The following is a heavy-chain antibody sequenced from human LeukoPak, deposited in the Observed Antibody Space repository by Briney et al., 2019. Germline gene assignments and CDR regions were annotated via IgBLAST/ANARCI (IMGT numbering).Heavy chain of an antibody. J-gene: IGHJ6*02. CDR2: IKSKTDGGTT. V-gene: IGHV3-15*01. Sequence: GGSLRLSCAASGFTFSNAWMSWVRQAPGKGLEWVGRIKSKTDGGTTDYAAPVKGRFTISRDDSKNTLYLQMNSLKTEDTAVYYCTTVERYYYDSSGYYYIRYGMDVWGQGTTVTVSS. CDR1: GFTFSNAW. D-gene: IGHD3-22*01. CDR3: TTVERYYYDSSGYYYIRYGMDV.